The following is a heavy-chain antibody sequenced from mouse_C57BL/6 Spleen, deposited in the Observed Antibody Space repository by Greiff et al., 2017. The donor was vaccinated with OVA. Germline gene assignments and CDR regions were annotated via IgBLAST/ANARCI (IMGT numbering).Heavy chain of an antibody. Sequence: VQLQQSGPGLVQPSQSLSITCTVSGFSLTSYGVHWVRQSPGKGLEWLGVIWSGGSTDSNAAFISRLSISKDNSKSQVFFKMNSLQADDTAIYDCARNWKSYYAMDYWGQGTSVTVSS. CDR2: IWSGGST. J-gene: IGHJ4*01. V-gene: IGHV2-2*01. CDR3: ARNWKSYYAMDY. CDR1: GFSLTSYG.